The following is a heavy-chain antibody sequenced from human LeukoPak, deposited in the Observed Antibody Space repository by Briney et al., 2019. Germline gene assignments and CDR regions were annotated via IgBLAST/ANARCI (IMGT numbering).Heavy chain of an antibody. D-gene: IGHD4-17*01. CDR2: ITPIFGTA. Sequence: SVKVSCKASGGTFSSYAISWVRQAPGQGLEWMGGITPIFGTANYAQKFQGRVTITADESTSTAYMELSSLRSEDTAVYYCAGGHDYGQLGIAYWGQGTLVTVSS. V-gene: IGHV1-69*13. CDR3: AGGHDYGQLGIAY. CDR1: GGTFSSYA. J-gene: IGHJ4*02.